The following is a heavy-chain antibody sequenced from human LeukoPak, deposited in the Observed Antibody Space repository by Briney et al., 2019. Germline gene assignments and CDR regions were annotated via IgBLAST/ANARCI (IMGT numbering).Heavy chain of an antibody. CDR2: TNHSGST. D-gene: IGHD2-15*01. J-gene: IGHJ4*02. Sequence: PSETLSLTCAVYGGSFSGYYWSWIRQPPGKGLEWIGETNHSGSTNYNPSLKSRVTISVDTSKKQFSLKLSSVTAADTAVYYCARRLFPRPFVDWGQGTLVTVSS. CDR3: ARRLFPRPFVD. CDR1: GGSFSGYY. V-gene: IGHV4-34*01.